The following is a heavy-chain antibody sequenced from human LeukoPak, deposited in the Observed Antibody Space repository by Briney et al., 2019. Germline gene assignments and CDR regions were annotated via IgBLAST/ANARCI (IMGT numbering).Heavy chain of an antibody. CDR2: IYYSGST. CDR3: ARVSSLGDFRSIVFDY. J-gene: IGHJ4*02. V-gene: IGHV4-31*03. Sequence: SQTLSLTCTVSGGSISSGGYYWSWIRQHPGKGLEWIGYIYYSGSTYYNPSLKSRVTISVDTSKNQFSLKLSSVTAADTAVYYCARVSSLGDFRSIVFDYWGQGTLVTVSS. CDR1: GGSISSGGYY. D-gene: IGHD2/OR15-2a*01.